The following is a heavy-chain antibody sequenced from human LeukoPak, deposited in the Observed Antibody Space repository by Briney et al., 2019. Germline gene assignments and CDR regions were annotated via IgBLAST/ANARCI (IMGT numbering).Heavy chain of an antibody. CDR1: GGSFSGYY. Sequence: SETLSLTCAVYGGSFSGYYWSWIRQPPGKGLEWIGEINHSGSTNYNPSLKSRVTISVDTSKNQFSLKLSSVTAADTAVYYCAREGVVVPAAILDWFDPWGQGTLVTVSS. CDR2: INHSGST. V-gene: IGHV4-34*01. CDR3: AREGVVVPAAILDWFDP. J-gene: IGHJ5*02. D-gene: IGHD2-2*02.